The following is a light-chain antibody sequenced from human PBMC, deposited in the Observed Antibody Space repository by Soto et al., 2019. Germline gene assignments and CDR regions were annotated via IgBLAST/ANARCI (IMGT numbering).Light chain of an antibody. CDR3: QQYGSPPVT. CDR1: QSVSSSY. CDR2: GAS. V-gene: IGKV3-20*01. Sequence: EIVLTQSPGTLSLSPGERATLSCRASQSVSSSYLAWYQQKPGQAPRLLIYGASSRATGIPDRFSGSGSGTVFTLTISRLEPEDFAVYYCQQYGSPPVTFGQGTKVEIK. J-gene: IGKJ1*01.